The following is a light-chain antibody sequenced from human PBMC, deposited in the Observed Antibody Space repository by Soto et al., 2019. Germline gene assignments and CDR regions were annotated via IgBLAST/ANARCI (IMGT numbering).Light chain of an antibody. CDR2: GAS. Sequence: EIVMTQSPATLSVSPGERATLSCRASQSVSSNLAWYQQKPGQAPRFLIYGASTRATGIPARFSGSGSGTEFTLTISSLQSEDFAVYYCQQYNNWPPYTFGQGTKLEI. J-gene: IGKJ2*01. CDR1: QSVSSN. CDR3: QQYNNWPPYT. V-gene: IGKV3-15*01.